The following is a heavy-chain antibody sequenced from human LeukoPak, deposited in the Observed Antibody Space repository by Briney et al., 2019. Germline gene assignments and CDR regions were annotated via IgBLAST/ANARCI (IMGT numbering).Heavy chain of an antibody. J-gene: IGHJ6*02. D-gene: IGHD2-21*02. CDR1: GGPKSSGVDS. Sequence: SETLSLLCAVSGGPKSSGVDSASWIRQPPGKGLEWIGYIYHSGSTYYNPSLKSRVTISVDRSKDQFSLKLSSVTAADTAVYYCARERAYCGGHCSHGMNGWGQGSTVTVSS. CDR2: IYHSGST. V-gene: IGHV4-30-2*01. CDR3: ARERAYCGGHCSHGMNG.